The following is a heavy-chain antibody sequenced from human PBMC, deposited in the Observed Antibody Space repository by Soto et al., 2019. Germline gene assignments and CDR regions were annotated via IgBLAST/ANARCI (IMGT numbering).Heavy chain of an antibody. V-gene: IGHV3-74*01. J-gene: IGHJ4*02. D-gene: IGHD4-17*01. CDR1: GFTFNMYW. CDR2: ISDDDSRT. Sequence: PGGSLRLSCAASGFTFNMYWMHWVRQAPGEGLEWVSRISDDDSRTDYADSVKGRFTISKGIAYLEMNNLNTGDTAVYYCARSPARLRYYFDYWGQGTLVTVSS. CDR3: ARSPARLRYYFDY.